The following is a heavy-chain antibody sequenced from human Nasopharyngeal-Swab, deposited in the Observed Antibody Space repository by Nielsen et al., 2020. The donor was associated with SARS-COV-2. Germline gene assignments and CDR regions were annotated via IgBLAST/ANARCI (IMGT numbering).Heavy chain of an antibody. CDR3: ARASLSESSSCHRAFDI. J-gene: IGHJ3*02. Sequence: GASLQISCAASGFTFSSYEMSWVRQAPGKGLEWVSYISSSGSTIYYADSVKGRFTITRDNAKNSLYLQMNSLRAEDTAVYNYARASLSESSSCHRAFDIWGQGTMVTVSS. D-gene: IGHD1-26*01. V-gene: IGHV3-48*03. CDR2: ISSSGSTI. CDR1: GFTFSSYE.